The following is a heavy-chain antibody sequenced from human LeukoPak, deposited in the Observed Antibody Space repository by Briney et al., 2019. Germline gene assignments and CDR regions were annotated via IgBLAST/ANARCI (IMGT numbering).Heavy chain of an antibody. D-gene: IGHD3-22*01. J-gene: IGHJ4*02. Sequence: GGSLRLSCAASGLTFSSYAMSWVRQAPGKGLEWVSGITGSGDKTSYGEPVKGRFTISRDNSKNTLYLQMNSLRAEDTAVYYCAKIPVSYSSGWSNFDYWGQGTLVTVSS. CDR3: AKIPVSYSSGWSNFDY. CDR1: GLTFSSYA. V-gene: IGHV3-23*01. CDR2: ITGSGDKT.